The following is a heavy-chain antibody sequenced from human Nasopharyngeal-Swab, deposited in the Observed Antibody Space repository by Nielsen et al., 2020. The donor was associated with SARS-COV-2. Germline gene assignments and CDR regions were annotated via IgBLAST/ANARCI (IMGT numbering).Heavy chain of an antibody. D-gene: IGHD3-16*01. J-gene: IGHJ4*02. Sequence: GESLKIPCATSGFTFSSYAMSWVRQAPGKGLEWVSGISFGGVTTYYADSVKGRFTISRDNSKNTLYLQMNRLRAEDTAVYYCAKVGGGVDYWGQGTLVTVSS. CDR2: ISFGGVTT. CDR1: GFTFSSYA. CDR3: AKVGGGVDY. V-gene: IGHV3-23*01.